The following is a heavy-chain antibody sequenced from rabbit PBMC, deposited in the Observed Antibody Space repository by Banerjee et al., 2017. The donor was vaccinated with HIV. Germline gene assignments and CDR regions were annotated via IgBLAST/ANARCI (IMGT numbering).Heavy chain of an antibody. CDR2: IYNGDGST. CDR3: ARAGDDDYGDYFGYLGL. CDR1: GFSSSNNY. V-gene: IGHV1S47*01. J-gene: IGHJ3*01. Sequence: QEQLVESGGGLVQPEGSRTLTCTAAGFSSSNNYYYMCWVRQAPGKGLEWIGCIYNGDGSTYYANWVNGRFTISRSTSLHTVTLQMTSLTAADTATYFCARAGDDDYGDYFGYLGLWGQGTLVTVS. D-gene: IGHD2-1*01.